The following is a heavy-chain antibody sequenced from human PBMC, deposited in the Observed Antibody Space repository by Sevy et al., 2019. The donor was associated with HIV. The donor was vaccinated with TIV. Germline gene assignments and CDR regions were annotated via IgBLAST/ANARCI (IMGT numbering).Heavy chain of an antibody. Sequence: SETLSLTCTVSGDSFSSYFWAWIRQPAGKGLEWIGRINTSGSTNYNPSLKSRVTMSVETSKSQLSLKVTSLTAADTAIYFCARSNWVTATNGFSKSYYFDYWGQGSLVTVSS. CDR1: GDSFSSYF. J-gene: IGHJ4*02. D-gene: IGHD7-27*01. CDR2: INTSGST. V-gene: IGHV4-4*07. CDR3: ARSNWVTATNGFSKSYYFDY.